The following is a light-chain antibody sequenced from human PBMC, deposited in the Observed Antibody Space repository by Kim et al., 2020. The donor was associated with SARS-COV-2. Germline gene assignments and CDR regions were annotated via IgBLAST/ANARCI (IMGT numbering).Light chain of an antibody. CDR3: KQGKRAPWT. J-gene: IGKJ1*01. CDR1: QGISNY. CDR2: AAS. V-gene: IGKV1-27*01. Sequence: DIQMTQSPSSLSASVGDRVTITCRASQGISNYLAWYQQKPGKVPKLLIYAASALRSGVPSRFSGSGSGTDFTLTITSLQPDDVAVYYCKQGKRAPWTFGHGTKVDIK.